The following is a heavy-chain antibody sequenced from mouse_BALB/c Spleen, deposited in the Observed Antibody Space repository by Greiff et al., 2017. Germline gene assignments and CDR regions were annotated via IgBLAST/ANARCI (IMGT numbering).Heavy chain of an antibody. CDR3: TRPPFSDY. J-gene: IGHJ4*01. Sequence: EVKLMESGGGLVQPGGSMKLSCVASGFTFSNYWMNWVRQSPEKGLEWVAEIRLKSNNYATHYAESVKGRFTISRDDSKSSVYLQMNNLRAEDTGIYYCTRPPFSDYWGQGTSVTVSA. V-gene: IGHV6-6*02. CDR1: GFTFSNYW. CDR2: IRLKSNNYAT.